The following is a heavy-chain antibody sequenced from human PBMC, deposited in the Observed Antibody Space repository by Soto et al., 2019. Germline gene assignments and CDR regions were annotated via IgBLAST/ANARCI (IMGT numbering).Heavy chain of an antibody. D-gene: IGHD6-6*01. J-gene: IGHJ4*02. CDR2: IYYSGST. Sequence: TLSLTCTVSGGSISSGDYYWSWIRQPPGKGLEWIGYIYYSGSTYYNPSLKSRVTISVDTSKNQFSLKLSSVTAADTAVYYCARARAARPFLDYWGQGTLVTVSS. V-gene: IGHV4-30-4*01. CDR3: ARARAARPFLDY. CDR1: GGSISSGDYY.